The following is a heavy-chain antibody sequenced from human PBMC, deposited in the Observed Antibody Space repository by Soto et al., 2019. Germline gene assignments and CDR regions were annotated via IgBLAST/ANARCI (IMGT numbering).Heavy chain of an antibody. CDR1: GDSVSSNSAA. CDR2: TYYRSKWYN. V-gene: IGHV6-1*01. D-gene: IGHD1-26*01. J-gene: IGHJ3*01. CDR3: ARPSWDRTSFDV. Sequence: SQTLSLTCAISGDSVSSNSAAWNWIRKSPSRGLEWLGRTYYRSKWYNDYAVSVKSRITIDPDTSKNQFSLQLNSVTPEDTAVYYCARPSWDRTSFDVWGQGIMVTVSS.